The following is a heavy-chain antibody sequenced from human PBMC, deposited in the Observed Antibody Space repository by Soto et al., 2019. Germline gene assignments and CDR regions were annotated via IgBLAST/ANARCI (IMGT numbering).Heavy chain of an antibody. CDR2: IWDDGSNK. Sequence: QVQLVESGGGVVQPGRSLRLSCAASGFTFSSYGMHWVRQAPGKGLEWVAVIWDDGSNKYYADSVKGRFTISRDNSKNTLYLQMNSLRAEDTAVYYCARDPAVLRQWYFDLWGRGTLVTVSS. V-gene: IGHV3-33*01. J-gene: IGHJ2*01. CDR3: ARDPAVLRQWYFDL. CDR1: GFTFSSYG. D-gene: IGHD4-17*01.